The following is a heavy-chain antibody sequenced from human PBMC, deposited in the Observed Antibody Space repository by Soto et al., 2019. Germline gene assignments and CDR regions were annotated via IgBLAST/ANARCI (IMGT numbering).Heavy chain of an antibody. Sequence: ASVKVSCKASGYTFTSYAMHWVRQAPGQGLEWMGGFNAEDGKTNYAQKFQGRVTMTEDTSTDTAYMELSSLRSEDTAVYYCATDSENSSGWYFFDYWGQGTLVTVSS. D-gene: IGHD6-19*01. CDR3: ATDSENSSGWYFFDY. CDR2: FNAEDGKT. V-gene: IGHV1-24*01. J-gene: IGHJ4*02. CDR1: GYTFTSYA.